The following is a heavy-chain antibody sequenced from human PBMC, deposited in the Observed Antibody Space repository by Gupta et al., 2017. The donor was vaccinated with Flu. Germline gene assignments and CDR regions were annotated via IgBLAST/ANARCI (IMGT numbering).Heavy chain of an antibody. V-gene: IGHV3-23*01. CDR3: TPSTPGSVTY. D-gene: IGHD4-4*01. CDR2: ISGSGIST. Sequence: GFTFSTSALSLVRQAPGKGLEWVSAISGSGISTYYADSVKGRFTISRDNSKNTLFLQLNSLRAEDTAVYYCTPSTPGSVTYWGQGTLVTVSS. J-gene: IGHJ4*02. CDR1: GFTFSTSA.